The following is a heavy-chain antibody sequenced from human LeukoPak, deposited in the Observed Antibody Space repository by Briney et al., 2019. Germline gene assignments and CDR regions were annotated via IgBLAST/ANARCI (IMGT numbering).Heavy chain of an antibody. V-gene: IGHV1-18*01. CDR1: GYTFTSYG. CDR2: ISAYNAYT. CDR3: ATMGGLIP. J-gene: IGHJ5*02. Sequence: ASVKVSCKASGYTFTSYGITWVRQAPGQGLEWMGWISAYNAYTYYAQKFQGRVTMTRDMSTSTVYVELSSLRSEDTAVYYCATMGGLIPWGQGTLVTVSS. D-gene: IGHD3-16*01.